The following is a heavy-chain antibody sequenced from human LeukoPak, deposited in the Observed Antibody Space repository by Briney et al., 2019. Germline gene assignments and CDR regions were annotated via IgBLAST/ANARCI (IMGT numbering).Heavy chain of an antibody. V-gene: IGHV3-74*01. Sequence: GGSLRLSCEASGFIFNSYWMHWVRQVPGEGLVWVSRISGDGSSTSNADSVKGRFTISRDNAQNSLYLQMSSLRAEDTAVYYCARYTFLGGGYYNYYFDYWGQGTLVPVSS. CDR1: GFIFNSYW. J-gene: IGHJ4*02. CDR2: ISGDGSST. CDR3: ARYTFLGGGYYNYYFDY. D-gene: IGHD1-26*01.